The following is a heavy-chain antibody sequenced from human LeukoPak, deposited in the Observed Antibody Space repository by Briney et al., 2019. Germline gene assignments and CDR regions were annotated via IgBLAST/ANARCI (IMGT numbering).Heavy chain of an antibody. V-gene: IGHV3-74*01. J-gene: IGHJ4*02. Sequence: GGSLRLSCAASGFTFSSYWMHWVRQAPGQGLVWVSRINTDGSSTSYADSVKGRFTISRDNAKNTLYLQMNSLRAEDTAVYYCARARDADYGGKNFDYWGQGTLVTVSS. CDR2: INTDGSST. D-gene: IGHD4-23*01. CDR1: GFTFSSYW. CDR3: ARARDADYGGKNFDY.